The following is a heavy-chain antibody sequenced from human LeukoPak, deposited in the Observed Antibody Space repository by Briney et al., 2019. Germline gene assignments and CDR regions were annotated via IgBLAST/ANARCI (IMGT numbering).Heavy chain of an antibody. J-gene: IGHJ6*02. D-gene: IGHD6-19*01. CDR3: ARDLAVAAYYYYGMDV. Sequence: GASVKVSCKASGYTFTGYYMHWVRQAPGQGLEWMGWINPNSGGTNYAQKFQGRVTMTRDTSISTAYMELSRLRSDDTAVYYCARDLAVAAYYYYGMDVWGQGTTVTVSS. CDR2: INPNSGGT. V-gene: IGHV1-2*02. CDR1: GYTFTGYY.